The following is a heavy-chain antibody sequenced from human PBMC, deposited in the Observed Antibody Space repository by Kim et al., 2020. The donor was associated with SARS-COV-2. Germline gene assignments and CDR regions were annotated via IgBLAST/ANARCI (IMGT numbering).Heavy chain of an antibody. Sequence: SETLSLTCAVYGGSFSGYYWSWIRQPPGKGLEWIGEINHSGSTNYNPSLKSRVTISVDTSKNQFSLKLSSVTAADTAVYYCARELGYCSSTSCHGGGGDYWGQGTLVTVSS. J-gene: IGHJ4*02. CDR2: INHSGST. CDR3: ARELGYCSSTSCHGGGGDY. D-gene: IGHD2-2*01. V-gene: IGHV4-34*01. CDR1: GGSFSGYY.